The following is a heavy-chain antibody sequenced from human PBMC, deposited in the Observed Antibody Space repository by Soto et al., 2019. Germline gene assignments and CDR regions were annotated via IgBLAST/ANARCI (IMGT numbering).Heavy chain of an antibody. CDR3: ARGKLVPAAMSLYYYYYYMDV. V-gene: IGHV4-34*01. J-gene: IGHJ6*03. CDR1: GGSFSGDY. CDR2: INHSGST. Sequence: SETLSLTCAVYGGSFSGDYWSWIRQPPGKGLEWIGEINHSGSTNYNPSLKSRVTISVDTSKNQFSLKLSSVTAADTAVYYCARGKLVPAAMSLYYYYYYMDVWGKGTTVTVS. D-gene: IGHD2-2*01.